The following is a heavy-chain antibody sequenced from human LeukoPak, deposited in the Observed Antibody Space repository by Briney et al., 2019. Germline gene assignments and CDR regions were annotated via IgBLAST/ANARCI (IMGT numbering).Heavy chain of an antibody. Sequence: PGGSLRLSCAASGFTLSSYAISWVRQARGKGLEWVSAISGSGGSTYYADSVKGRFTISRDNSKNTVYLQMNSLRAEDTALYYCAKGAGPTTVLPFDYWGQGTLVTVSS. CDR3: AKGAGPTTVLPFDY. V-gene: IGHV3-23*01. CDR2: ISGSGGST. D-gene: IGHD4-17*01. J-gene: IGHJ4*02. CDR1: GFTLSSYA.